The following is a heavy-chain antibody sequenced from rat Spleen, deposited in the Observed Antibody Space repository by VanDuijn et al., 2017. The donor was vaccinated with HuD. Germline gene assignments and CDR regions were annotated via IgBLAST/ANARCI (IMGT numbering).Heavy chain of an antibody. CDR3: ARHSYGARAYYFDY. CDR1: GFTFSDYY. Sequence: EVQLVESGGGLVQPGRSLKLSCAASGFTFSDYYMAWVRQAPKKGLEWVASISYEGSSPYYGDSVKGRFTISRDNAKSTLYLQMNSLRSEDTATYYCARHSYGARAYYFDYWGQGVMVTVSS. CDR2: ISYEGSSP. D-gene: IGHD1-11*01. J-gene: IGHJ2*01. V-gene: IGHV5-22*01.